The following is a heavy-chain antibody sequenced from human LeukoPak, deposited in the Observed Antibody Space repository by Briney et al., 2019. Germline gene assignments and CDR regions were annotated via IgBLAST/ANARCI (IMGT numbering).Heavy chain of an antibody. CDR2: IYYSGST. D-gene: IGHD6-19*01. J-gene: IGHJ4*02. Sequence: SETLSLTCIVSGGSISSYYWSWVRQPPGKGLEWIGYIYYSGSTNYNPSLKSRVTISVDTSKNQFSLKLSSVTAADTAVYYCARGGLTGYSSGWYDYWGQGTLVTVSS. CDR3: ARGGLTGYSSGWYDY. CDR1: GGSISSYY. V-gene: IGHV4-59*01.